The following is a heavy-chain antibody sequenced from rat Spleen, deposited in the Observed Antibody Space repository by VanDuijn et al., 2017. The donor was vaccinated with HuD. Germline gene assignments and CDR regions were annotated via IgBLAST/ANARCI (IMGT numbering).Heavy chain of an antibody. Sequence: EVQLVESGGGLVQPGRSLKLSCAASGFTFSDYNMAWVRQAPKKGLEWVATISYDGSSTYYRDSVKGRFTISRDNAKSTLYLQMDSLRSEDTATYYCARLAGLPFDYWGQGVMVTVSS. J-gene: IGHJ2*01. CDR3: ARLAGLPFDY. D-gene: IGHD1-3*01. CDR1: GFTFSDYN. CDR2: ISYDGSST. V-gene: IGHV5-7*01.